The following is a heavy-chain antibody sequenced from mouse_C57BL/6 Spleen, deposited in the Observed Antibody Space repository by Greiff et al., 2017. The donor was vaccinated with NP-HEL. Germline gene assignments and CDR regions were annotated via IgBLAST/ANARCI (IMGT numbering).Heavy chain of an antibody. CDR2: IHPNSGST. J-gene: IGHJ4*01. V-gene: IGHV1-64*01. CDR1: GYTFTSYW. CDR3: ARGQTYSNYVDYAMDY. D-gene: IGHD2-5*01. Sequence: QVQLQQPGAELVKPGASAKLSCKASGYTFTSYWMHWVKQRPGQGLEWIGMIHPNSGSTNYNEKFKSKATLTVDKSSSTAYMQLSSLTSEDSAVYYCARGQTYSNYVDYAMDYWGQGTSVTVSS.